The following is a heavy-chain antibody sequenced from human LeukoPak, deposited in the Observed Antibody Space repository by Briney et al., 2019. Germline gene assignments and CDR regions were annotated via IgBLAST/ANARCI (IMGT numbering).Heavy chain of an antibody. CDR2: IYTSGST. CDR1: GGSISSYY. Sequence: SETLSLTCTVSGGSISSYYWSWIRQPAGKGLEWIGRIYTSGSTNYNPSLKSRVTMSVDTSKNQFSLKLSSVTAADTAVYYCARDQSSSWYGYNWFDPWGQGTLATVSS. CDR3: ARDQSSSWYGYNWFDP. D-gene: IGHD6-13*01. J-gene: IGHJ5*02. V-gene: IGHV4-4*07.